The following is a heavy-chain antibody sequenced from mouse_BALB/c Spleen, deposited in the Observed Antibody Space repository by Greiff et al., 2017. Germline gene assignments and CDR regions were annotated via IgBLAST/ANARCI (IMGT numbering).Heavy chain of an antibody. CDR1: GYTFTSYW. D-gene: IGHD1-1*01. Sequence: VHLVESGAELAKPGASVKMSCKASGYTFTSYWMHWVKQRPGQGLEWIGYINPSTGYTEYNQKFKDKATLTADKSSSTAYMQLSSLTSEDSAVYYCATKGFAYWGQGTLVTVSA. CDR2: INPSTGYT. J-gene: IGHJ3*01. CDR3: ATKGFAY. V-gene: IGHV1-7*01.